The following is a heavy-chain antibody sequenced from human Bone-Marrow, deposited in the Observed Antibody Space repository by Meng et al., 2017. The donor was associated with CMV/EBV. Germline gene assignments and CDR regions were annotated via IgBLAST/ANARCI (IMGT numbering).Heavy chain of an antibody. J-gene: IGHJ4*02. D-gene: IGHD2-2*01. CDR3: ARDPRPDCSSSSCSLGD. CDR2: IYAYNGNT. V-gene: IGHV1-18*01. Sequence: GESLKISCKASGYTFANYGITWVRQAPGQGLEWMGWIYAYNGNTNYALNLQERVTMTTDSSTSTAYMELASLIPDDTAVYYCARDPRPDCSSSSCSLGDWGQGTLVTFSS. CDR1: GYTFANYG.